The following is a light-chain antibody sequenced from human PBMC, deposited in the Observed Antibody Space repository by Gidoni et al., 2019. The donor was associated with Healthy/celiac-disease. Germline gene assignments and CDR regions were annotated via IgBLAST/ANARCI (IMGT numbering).Light chain of an antibody. V-gene: IGKV1-39*01. CDR3: QRSYSTPWT. J-gene: IGKJ1*01. CDR2: AAS. Sequence: DIQMTQSPSSLSASVGDRVTSTCRASHSISSYLNWYQHQPGKAPKLLIDAASSMRSGVPSSFSGSGTGTDFTLTIRSLQAEEFATYYWQRSYSTPWTFGQGTKVEIK. CDR1: HSISSY.